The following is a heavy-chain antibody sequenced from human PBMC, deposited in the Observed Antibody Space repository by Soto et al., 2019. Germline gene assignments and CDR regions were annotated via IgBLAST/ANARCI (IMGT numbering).Heavy chain of an antibody. J-gene: IGHJ3*02. D-gene: IGHD5-12*01. Sequence: SETLSLTCAVYGGSFSGYYWSWIRQPPGKGLEWIGEINHSGSTNYNPSLKSRVTISVDTSKNQFSLKLSSVTAADTAVYYCGAGITAVERATIRSAFDIWAQGTMVTVSS. CDR3: GAGITAVERATIRSAFDI. CDR1: GGSFSGYY. V-gene: IGHV4-34*01. CDR2: INHSGST.